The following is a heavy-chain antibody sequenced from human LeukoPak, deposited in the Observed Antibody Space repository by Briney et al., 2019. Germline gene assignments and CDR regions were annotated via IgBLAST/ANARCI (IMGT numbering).Heavy chain of an antibody. V-gene: IGHV3-74*01. Sequence: GGSLRLSCAASGFTFSSNWMHWVRQTPGKGLVWVSRIKGDGSSTSYADSVKGRFTISRDNAKNTLYLQMNSLRAEDTAVYYCAKNLYCGGGSCYPSALGMDVWGQGTTVTVSS. D-gene: IGHD2-15*01. CDR3: AKNLYCGGGSCYPSALGMDV. CDR1: GFTFSSNW. J-gene: IGHJ6*02. CDR2: IKGDGSST.